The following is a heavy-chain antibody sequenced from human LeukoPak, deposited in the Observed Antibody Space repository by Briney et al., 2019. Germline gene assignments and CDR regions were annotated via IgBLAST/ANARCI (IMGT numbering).Heavy chain of an antibody. CDR3: ARLYSSREYYFDY. CDR2: IFWRGTT. J-gene: IGHJ4*02. Sequence: PSETLSLTCTVSGYSISNGYYCGWIRQPPGKGLEWIGSIFWRGTTSYNPSLKSRLTMSVDTSKNQFSLNLISVTAADTAVYSCARLYSSREYYFDYCGQGTLVTVSS. D-gene: IGHD6-13*01. CDR1: GYSISNGYY. V-gene: IGHV4-38-2*02.